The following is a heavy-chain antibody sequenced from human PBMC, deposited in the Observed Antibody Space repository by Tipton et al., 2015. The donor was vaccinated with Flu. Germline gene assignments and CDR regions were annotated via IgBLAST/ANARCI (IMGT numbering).Heavy chain of an antibody. Sequence: TLSLTCTVSGGSISSYYWSWIRQPPGKGLEWIGSIHYSGGTDYKPSLKSRVTISVDTAKNQFSQRLSSVTAADTAVYYCARSTYYYGSGSADYWGQGTLVTVSS. CDR2: IHYSGGT. CDR3: ARSTYYYGSGSADY. V-gene: IGHV4-59*08. D-gene: IGHD3-10*01. CDR1: GGSISSYY. J-gene: IGHJ4*02.